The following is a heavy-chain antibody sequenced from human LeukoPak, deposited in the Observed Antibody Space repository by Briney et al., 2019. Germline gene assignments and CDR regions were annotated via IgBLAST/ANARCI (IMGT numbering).Heavy chain of an antibody. J-gene: IGHJ4*02. CDR2: MSGSGGST. Sequence: HPGGSLRLSCVASGFSFGSFAMSWVRQAPGKGLEWVSAMSGSGGSTYYADSVKGRFTISRDNSKNTLYLQMNSLRADDTAVYYCAKSLAGGVDFDYWGPGTLVTVSS. D-gene: IGHD2-8*02. CDR1: GFSFGSFA. V-gene: IGHV3-23*01. CDR3: AKSLAGGVDFDY.